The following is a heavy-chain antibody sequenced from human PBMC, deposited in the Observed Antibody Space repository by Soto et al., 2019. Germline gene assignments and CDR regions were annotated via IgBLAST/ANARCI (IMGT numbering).Heavy chain of an antibody. CDR2: IYPGDSDT. D-gene: IGHD2-15*01. Sequence: PGESLKISCKGSGYSFTSYWIGWVRQMPGKGLEWMGIIYPGDSDTRYSPSFQGQVTISADKSISTAYLQWSSLKASDTAMYYCARLPGCSGGSCYSNYYYYGMDGWGQGTTVTVAS. V-gene: IGHV5-51*01. CDR1: GYSFTSYW. CDR3: ARLPGCSGGSCYSNYYYYGMDG. J-gene: IGHJ6*02.